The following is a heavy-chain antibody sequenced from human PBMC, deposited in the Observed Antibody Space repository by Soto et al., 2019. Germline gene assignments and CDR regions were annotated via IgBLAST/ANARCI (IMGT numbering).Heavy chain of an antibody. J-gene: IGHJ4*02. CDR3: ATNYGDYPWGGYFDY. CDR1: GGSISSSSYY. D-gene: IGHD4-17*01. Sequence: SETLSLTCTVSGGSISSSSYYWGWIRQPPGKGLEWIGSIYYSGSTYYNPSLKSRVTISVDTSKNQFSLKLSSVTAADTAVYYCATNYGDYPWGGYFDYWGQGTLVTVSS. CDR2: IYYSGST. V-gene: IGHV4-39*01.